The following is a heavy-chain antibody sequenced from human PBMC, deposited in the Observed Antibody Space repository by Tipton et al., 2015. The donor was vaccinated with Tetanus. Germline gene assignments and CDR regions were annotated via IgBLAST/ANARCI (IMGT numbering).Heavy chain of an antibody. CDR1: GFTFRTYW. V-gene: IGHV3-74*01. CDR3: ARAYNVVTATNYYSGLDL. D-gene: IGHD2-21*02. J-gene: IGHJ6*02. CDR2: INSDGRTT. Sequence: SLRLSCAASGFTFRTYWMHWIRQAPGKGLDWVSHINSDGRTTDYADSVKGRFTISRDNAKNTLYLQMNSLRPEDTAVYYCARAYNVVTATNYYSGLDLWGPGTPVTVSS.